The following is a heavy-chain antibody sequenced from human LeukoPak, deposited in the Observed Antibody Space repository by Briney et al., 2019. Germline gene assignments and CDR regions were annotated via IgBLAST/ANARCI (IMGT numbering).Heavy chain of an antibody. CDR1: GSTVSSYF. CDR3: ARGNYILTGYYNAFDI. D-gene: IGHD3-9*01. J-gene: IGHJ3*02. V-gene: IGHV3-53*01. Sequence: GGSLRLSCAASGSTVSSYFMSWVRQAPGKGLEWVSVIYDGGSTDYADSVKGRFTISRDNSKSTLYLQMNSLRAEDTAVYYCARGNYILTGYYNAFDIWGQGTLVTVSS. CDR2: IYDGGST.